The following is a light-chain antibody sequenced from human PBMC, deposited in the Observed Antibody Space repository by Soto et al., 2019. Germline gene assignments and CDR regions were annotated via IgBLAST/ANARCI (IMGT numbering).Light chain of an antibody. Sequence: DIQMTQSPSTLSASVGDRVTITCRASQSISTWLAWYQQKPQKAPNLLISKASTLESGIPSRFSGSVSGTEFTLTISSLQPDDFATYYCQQYSGYPGTFGQGTKVEVK. CDR1: QSISTW. J-gene: IGKJ1*01. V-gene: IGKV1-5*03. CDR3: QQYSGYPGT. CDR2: KAS.